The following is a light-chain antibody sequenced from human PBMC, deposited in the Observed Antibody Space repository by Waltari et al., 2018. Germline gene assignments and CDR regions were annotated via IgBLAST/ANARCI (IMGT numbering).Light chain of an antibody. Sequence: DIQMTQSPSPLSASVGDRVPITSRANQTISSYFTWYQQQTGKAPRLLIYATSSLQSGVPSRFSGSRSGTDFTLTISSLHPEDFATYYCQQSYSSPPFTFGPGTKVDIK. CDR3: QQSYSSPPFT. CDR1: QTISSY. V-gene: IGKV1-39*01. CDR2: ATS. J-gene: IGKJ3*01.